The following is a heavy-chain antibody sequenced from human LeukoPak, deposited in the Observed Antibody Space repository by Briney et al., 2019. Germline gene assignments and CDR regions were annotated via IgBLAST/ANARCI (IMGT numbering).Heavy chain of an antibody. CDR1: GFAFSGFA. Sequence: PGGSLRLSCSGSGFAFSGFAMGWVRQAPGKGLEWVSSISGSGDNTYYADSVDGRFIVSRDNTKSTLYLQMNSLRAEDTALYYCARGRGGDYVPSRFDYWGQGTLVTVSS. J-gene: IGHJ4*02. CDR2: ISGSGDNT. V-gene: IGHV3-23*01. CDR3: ARGRGGDYVPSRFDY. D-gene: IGHD4-17*01.